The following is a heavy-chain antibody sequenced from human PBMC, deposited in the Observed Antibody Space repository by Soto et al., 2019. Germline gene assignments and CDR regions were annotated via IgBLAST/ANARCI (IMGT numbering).Heavy chain of an antibody. CDR1: GYTFTGYY. J-gene: IGHJ4*02. CDR3: ARDSGDHDYDIFASPNLYFDY. Sequence: ASVKVSCKASGYTFTGYYMHWVRQAPGQGLEWMGWINPNSGGTNYAQKFQGWVTMTRDTSISTAYMELSRLRSDDTAVYYCARDSGDHDYDIFASPNLYFDYWGQGTLVTVSS. CDR2: INPNSGGT. D-gene: IGHD3-9*01. V-gene: IGHV1-2*04.